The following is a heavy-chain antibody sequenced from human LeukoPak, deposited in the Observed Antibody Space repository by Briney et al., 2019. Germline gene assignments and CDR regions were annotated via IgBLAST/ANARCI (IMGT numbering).Heavy chain of an antibody. J-gene: IGHJ3*02. CDR1: GGSISSYY. Sequence: SETLSLTCTVSGGSISSYYWSWIRQPPGKGLEWIGYIYYSGSTNYNPSLKSRVTMSVDTSKNQFSLKLSSVTAADTAVYYCARGSYYYDSSGYYYDAFDIWGQGTMVTVSS. CDR2: IYYSGST. V-gene: IGHV4-59*12. CDR3: ARGSYYYDSSGYYYDAFDI. D-gene: IGHD3-22*01.